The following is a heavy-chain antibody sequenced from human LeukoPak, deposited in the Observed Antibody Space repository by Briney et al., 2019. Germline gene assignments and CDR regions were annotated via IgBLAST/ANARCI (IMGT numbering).Heavy chain of an antibody. CDR2: ISSSSSYI. CDR3: AREVDYYGSGSYYNPFDY. CDR1: GFTFSSYS. D-gene: IGHD3-10*01. V-gene: IGHV3-21*01. Sequence: GGSLRLSCAASGFTFSSYSMNWVRQAPGKGLEWVSSISSSSSYIYYADSVKGRFIISRDNAKNSLYLQMNSLRAEDTAVYYCAREVDYYGSGSYYNPFDYWGQGALVTVSS. J-gene: IGHJ4*02.